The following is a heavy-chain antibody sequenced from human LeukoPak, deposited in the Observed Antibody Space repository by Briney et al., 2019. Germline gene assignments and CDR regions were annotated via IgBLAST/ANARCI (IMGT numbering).Heavy chain of an antibody. CDR3: ARGITSGWTPPGY. CDR2: MDPNSGHT. J-gene: IGHJ4*02. V-gene: IGHV1-8*01. Sequence: ASVKVSCKASGYTFTSYEINWVRQVTGQRLEWMGWMDPNSGHTGSAQRFQGRLTMTRNTSTNTAYMELSTLTSEDTAVYYCARGITSGWTPPGYWGQGTLVTVS. D-gene: IGHD6-19*01. CDR1: GYTFTSYE.